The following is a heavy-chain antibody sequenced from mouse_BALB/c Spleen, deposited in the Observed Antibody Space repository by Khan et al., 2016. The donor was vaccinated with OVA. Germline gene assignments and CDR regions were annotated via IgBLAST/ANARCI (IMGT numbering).Heavy chain of an antibody. CDR3: AGGGGSDTAWFAY. D-gene: IGHD3-3*01. J-gene: IGHJ3*01. Sequence: EVQLQESGPGLVKPSQSLSLTCSVTGYSITSGYFWNWIRQFPGNKLEWMGYIRYDGNSNYNPSLKNRISITRDTSKNQFFLKLNSVTPEDPATCSCAGGGGSDTAWFAYWGQGTLVTVSA. CDR2: IRYDGNS. V-gene: IGHV3-6*02. CDR1: GYSITSGYF.